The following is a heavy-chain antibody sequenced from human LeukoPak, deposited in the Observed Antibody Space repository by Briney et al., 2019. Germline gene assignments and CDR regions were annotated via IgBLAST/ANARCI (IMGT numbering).Heavy chain of an antibody. Sequence: PGGSLRLSCVASGITFRNYWMSWVRQAPGKGLEWVANINPGGSTQNYVHSVKGRFTISRDNAKNSLSLQMNSLRAEDTAVYYCATEPGIGYAFDIWGQGIMVTVSS. V-gene: IGHV3-7*01. D-gene: IGHD2-15*01. J-gene: IGHJ3*02. CDR3: ATEPGIGYAFDI. CDR1: GITFRNYW. CDR2: INPGGSTQ.